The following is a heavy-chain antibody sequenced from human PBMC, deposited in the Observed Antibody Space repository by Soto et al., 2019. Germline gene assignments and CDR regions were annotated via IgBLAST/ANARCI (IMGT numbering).Heavy chain of an antibody. CDR2: ISGSGGST. CDR3: AKDLFGIAAAGELYYYYGMDV. V-gene: IGHV3-23*01. Sequence: PGGSRRLSCAASGCTFSNYAVTWVRQAPGKGLEWVSTISGSGGSTYYADSVKGRFTISRDNSKNTLYLQMNSLRAEDTAVYYCAKDLFGIAAAGELYYYYGMDVWGQGTTVTVSS. CDR1: GCTFSNYA. D-gene: IGHD6-13*01. J-gene: IGHJ6*02.